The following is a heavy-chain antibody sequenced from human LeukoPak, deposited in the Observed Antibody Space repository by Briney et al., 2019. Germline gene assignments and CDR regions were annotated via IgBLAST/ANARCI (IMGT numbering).Heavy chain of an antibody. J-gene: IGHJ4*02. D-gene: IGHD3-3*01. CDR1: GGSIRSGDYN. Sequence: SQTLSLTCTVSGGSIRSGDYNWSWIRQPPGKGLEWIGYIYYSGSTYYNPSLKSRVTISVDTSKNQFSLKLSSVTAADTAVYYCARLWSGYYYFDYWGQGTLVTVSS. V-gene: IGHV4-30-4*08. CDR2: IYYSGST. CDR3: ARLWSGYYYFDY.